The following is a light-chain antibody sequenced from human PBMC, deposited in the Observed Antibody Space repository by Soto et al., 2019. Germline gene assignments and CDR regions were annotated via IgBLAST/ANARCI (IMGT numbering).Light chain of an antibody. V-gene: IGKV1-39*01. Sequence: DIQMTQSPSSLSASVGDRVTITCRASQSISSXXXGYQQKPGKAPKLLIYAASSLQSGVPSRFSGSGSGTDFTLTISSLQPEDFATYYCQQSYSTPYTFGQGTKLEIK. CDR3: QQSYSTPYT. J-gene: IGKJ2*01. CDR1: QSISSX. CDR2: AAS.